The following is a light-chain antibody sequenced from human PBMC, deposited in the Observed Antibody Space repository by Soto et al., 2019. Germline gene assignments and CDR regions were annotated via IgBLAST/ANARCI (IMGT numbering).Light chain of an antibody. CDR3: AAWDDSLNGVV. CDR2: SNN. Sequence: QSVLTQPPSASGTPGQRVTSACSGSSSNIGSNTVNWYQQLPGTAPKLLIYSNNQRPSGVPDRFSGSKAGTSASLAISGLQSEDEADYYWAAWDDSLNGVVFGGGTKLTVL. J-gene: IGLJ2*01. V-gene: IGLV1-44*01. CDR1: SSNIGSNT.